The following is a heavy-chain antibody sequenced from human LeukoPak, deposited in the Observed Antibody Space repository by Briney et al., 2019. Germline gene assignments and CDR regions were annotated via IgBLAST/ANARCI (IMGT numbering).Heavy chain of an antibody. Sequence: NLGESLQISCQGSGSSFTSYCIGWVRQLPGKGLEWMGIIYPGDSATRYSPSFQGQVTISADKSISTAYLQWSSQKAADTAMYYCARSRWIPQYYFDYWGQGTLVTVSS. CDR1: GSSFTSYC. D-gene: IGHD5-18*01. V-gene: IGHV5-51*01. CDR2: IYPGDSAT. CDR3: ARSRWIPQYYFDY. J-gene: IGHJ4*02.